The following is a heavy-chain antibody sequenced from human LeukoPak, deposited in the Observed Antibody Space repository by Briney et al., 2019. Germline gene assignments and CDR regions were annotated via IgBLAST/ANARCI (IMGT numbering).Heavy chain of an antibody. CDR3: AKRADSSAHSFDY. CDR2: IKGDGSMR. CDR1: GFTFSRHW. D-gene: IGHD3-22*01. J-gene: IGHJ4*02. Sequence: GGSLRLSCAASGFTFSRHWMAWVRQAPGKGLEWVANIKGDGSMREYLDSVKGRFTISRDNAKNSLYLQMDSLRVEDTAVYYCAKRADSSAHSFDYWGQGTLVTVSS. V-gene: IGHV3-7*01.